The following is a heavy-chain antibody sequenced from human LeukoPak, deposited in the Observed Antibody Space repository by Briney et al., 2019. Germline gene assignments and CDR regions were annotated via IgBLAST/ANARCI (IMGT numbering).Heavy chain of an antibody. CDR3: ARDLGYNWNVDWFDL. Sequence: GASVKVSCKASGYTFTSYGISWVRQAPGQGLEWMGWISAYNGNTNYAQKLQGRVTMTTDTSTSTAYMELRSLRSDDTAVYYCARDLGYNWNVDWFDLWGQGTLVTVSS. CDR2: ISAYNGNT. J-gene: IGHJ5*02. CDR1: GYTFTSYG. V-gene: IGHV1-18*01. D-gene: IGHD1-20*01.